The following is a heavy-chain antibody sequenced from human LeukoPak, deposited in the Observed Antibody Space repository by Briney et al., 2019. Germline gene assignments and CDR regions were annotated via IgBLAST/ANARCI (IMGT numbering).Heavy chain of an antibody. CDR3: ASSSLMVRGVRGFGAFDI. V-gene: IGHV3-30*02. Sequence: GGSLRLSCAASGFTFSNYGMHWVRQAPGKGLEWVAFIRYDRTNEYYADSVKGRLTISRDNSKNTLYLQMGSLRAEDMAVYYCASSSLMVRGVRGFGAFDIWGQGTMVTVSS. J-gene: IGHJ3*02. D-gene: IGHD3-10*01. CDR1: GFTFSNYG. CDR2: IRYDRTNE.